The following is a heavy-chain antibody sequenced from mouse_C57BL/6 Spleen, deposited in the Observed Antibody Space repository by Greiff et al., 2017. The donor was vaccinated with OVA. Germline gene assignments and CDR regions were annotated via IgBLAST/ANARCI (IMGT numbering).Heavy chain of an antibody. J-gene: IGHJ3*01. CDR2: IDPEDGET. D-gene: IGHD2-4*01. CDR3: AIIYYDYALPFAY. CDR1: GFNIKDYY. V-gene: IGHV14-2*01. Sequence: VQLQQSGAELVKPGASVKLSYTASGFNIKDYYMHWVKQRTDQGLEWIGRIDPEDGETKYAPNFQGKAPITADTSSNTAYLQLSSLTAEDTAVYYCAIIYYDYALPFAYWGQGILVTVSA.